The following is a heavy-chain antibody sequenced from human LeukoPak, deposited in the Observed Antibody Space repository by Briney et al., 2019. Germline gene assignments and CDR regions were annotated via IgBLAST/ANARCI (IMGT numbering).Heavy chain of an antibody. D-gene: IGHD1-26*01. V-gene: IGHV3-66*01. CDR2: IYSGGST. CDR3: ARGPSGSYSDQNFDY. CDR1: GFTVSSNY. Sequence: PGGSLRLSCAASGFTVSSNYMSWVRQAPGKGLEWVSVIYSGGSTYYADSVKGRFTISRDNSKNTLYLQMNSLRAEDTAVYYCARGPSGSYSDQNFDYWGQGTLVTVSS. J-gene: IGHJ4*02.